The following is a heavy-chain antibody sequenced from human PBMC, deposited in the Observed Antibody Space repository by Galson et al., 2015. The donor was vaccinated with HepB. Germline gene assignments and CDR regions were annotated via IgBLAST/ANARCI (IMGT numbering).Heavy chain of an antibody. CDR3: TRDGPAAGYYFDS. Sequence: SLRLSCAASGFSFSSYWMSWVRQAPGKGLEWVANIKQEENEKYYVDSVKGRFTISRDNAKKSVYLQMNGLGAEDTAVYYCTRDGPAAGYYFDSWGRGTLVTVSS. J-gene: IGHJ4*02. V-gene: IGHV3-7*03. CDR1: GFSFSSYW. CDR2: IKQEENEK. D-gene: IGHD6-25*01.